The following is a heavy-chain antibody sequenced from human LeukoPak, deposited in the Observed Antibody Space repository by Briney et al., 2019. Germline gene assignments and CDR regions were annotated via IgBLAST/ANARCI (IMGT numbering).Heavy chain of an antibody. V-gene: IGHV4-30-4*01. CDR3: ARARHGSGSYSDY. Sequence: PSETLSLTCTVSGGSISSGDYYWSWIRQPPGKGLEWIGYIYYSGSTYYNPSLKSRVTISVDTSKNQFSLKLSSVTAADTAVYYCARARHGSGSYSDYWGQGTLVTVSS. CDR2: IYYSGST. D-gene: IGHD3-10*01. J-gene: IGHJ4*02. CDR1: GGSISSGDYY.